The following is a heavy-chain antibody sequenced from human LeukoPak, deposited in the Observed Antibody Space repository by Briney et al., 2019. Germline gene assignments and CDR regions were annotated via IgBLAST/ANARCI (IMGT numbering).Heavy chain of an antibody. J-gene: IGHJ3*02. V-gene: IGHV1-69*05. Sequence: AASVKVSCKASGGTFSSYAISWVRQAPGQGLEWMGGIIPIFGTANYAQKFQGRVTITTDESTSTAYMELSSLRSEDTAVYYCARAIGIAARLKHRRGAFDIWGQGTMVTVSS. CDR3: ARAIGIAARLKHRRGAFDI. CDR1: GGTFSSYA. CDR2: IIPIFGTA. D-gene: IGHD6-6*01.